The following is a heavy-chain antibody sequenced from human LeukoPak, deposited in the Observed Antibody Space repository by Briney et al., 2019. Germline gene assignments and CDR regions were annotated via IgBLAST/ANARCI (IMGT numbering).Heavy chain of an antibody. V-gene: IGHV4-61*02. CDR2: IYASGIT. D-gene: IGHD4-17*01. J-gene: IGHJ3*02. Sequence: SQTLSLTCTVSGVSISSGNYFWAWIRQPAGKGLEWIGRIYASGITNYRPSLKSRVTISVDTSKNQFSLKLSSVTAADTAVYYCARGDGDYIDTFDNWGQGTMVTVSS. CDR1: GVSISSGNYF. CDR3: ARGDGDYIDTFDN.